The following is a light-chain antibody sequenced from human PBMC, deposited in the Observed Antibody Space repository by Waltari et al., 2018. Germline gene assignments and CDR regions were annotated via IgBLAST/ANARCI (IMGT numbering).Light chain of an antibody. V-gene: IGLV3-1*01. CDR1: KLGDKC. CDR3: QAWDSSTGI. J-gene: IGLJ2*01. CDR2: QDS. Sequence: SYELTQSASVSVSPGQTASIPCSGDKLGDKCASWYQQKPGQSPVLVMYQDSKRPSGIPERFSGSNSGNTATLTISGTQAMDEADYYCQAWDSSTGIFGGGTKLTVL.